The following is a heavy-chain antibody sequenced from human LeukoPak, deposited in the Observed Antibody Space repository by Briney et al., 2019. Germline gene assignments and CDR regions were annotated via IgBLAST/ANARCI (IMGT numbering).Heavy chain of an antibody. Sequence: GGSLRLSCAASGFTFSSYEMNWVRQAPGKGLEWVSYISSSGSTIYYADSVKGRFTISRDNAKNSLYLQMNSLRAEDTAVYYCARVGADYDILTGHYAHFDYWGKGTLVTVSS. D-gene: IGHD3-9*01. CDR2: ISSSGSTI. V-gene: IGHV3-48*03. J-gene: IGHJ4*02. CDR1: GFTFSSYE. CDR3: ARVGADYDILTGHYAHFDY.